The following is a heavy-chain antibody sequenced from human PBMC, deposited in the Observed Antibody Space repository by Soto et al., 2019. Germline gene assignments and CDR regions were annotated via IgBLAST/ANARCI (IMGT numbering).Heavy chain of an antibody. D-gene: IGHD2-21*02. Sequence: QVQLQESGPGLVKPSQTLSLTCTVSGGSISSVDYYWTWIRQPPGKGLEWIGYIYYSGSTYYNPSLKSRVTIAIDTSKNQFSLTLSSVTAADAAVYFCARTAIIRGVTDYWGQGTLVTVSS. V-gene: IGHV4-30-4*01. CDR1: GGSISSVDYY. CDR3: ARTAIIRGVTDY. CDR2: IYYSGST. J-gene: IGHJ4*02.